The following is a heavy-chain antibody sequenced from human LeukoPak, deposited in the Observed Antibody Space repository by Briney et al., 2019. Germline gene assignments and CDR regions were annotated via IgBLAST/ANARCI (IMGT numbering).Heavy chain of an antibody. J-gene: IGHJ6*01. CDR1: GFPFSSYA. CDR2: ISDSGGST. Sequence: GGSLRLSCSASGFPFSSYAMHWVRQAPGKGLEYVSAISDSGGSTYYEDSVKGRFTISRDNSKNTLYLQMSSLRAEDTAVYFCVRGYSFGPYGMDVWGQGTTVTVSS. V-gene: IGHV3-64D*09. CDR3: VRGYSFGPYGMDV. D-gene: IGHD2-15*01.